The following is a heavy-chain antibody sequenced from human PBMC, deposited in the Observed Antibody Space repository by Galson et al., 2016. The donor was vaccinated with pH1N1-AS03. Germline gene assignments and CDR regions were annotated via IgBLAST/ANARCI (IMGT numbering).Heavy chain of an antibody. V-gene: IGHV1-18*04. J-gene: IGHJ3*02. Sequence: SVKVSCKASGHTFSNFGMSWVRQAPGQGLEWMGWIRTYNGDANYAEKFQGRVTMTTDTSTSTAYMELRSLRSDDTAVYYCARAPFIVAVEAATPGAFDIWGQGTTVTVSS. CDR3: ARAPFIVAVEAATPGAFDI. CDR2: IRTYNGDA. D-gene: IGHD2-15*01. CDR1: GHTFSNFG.